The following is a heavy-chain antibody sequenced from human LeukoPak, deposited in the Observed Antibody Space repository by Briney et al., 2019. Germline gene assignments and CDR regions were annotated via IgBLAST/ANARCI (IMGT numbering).Heavy chain of an antibody. V-gene: IGHV3-48*03. D-gene: IGHD4-17*01. CDR1: GFTFSSYE. CDR2: ISSSGSTI. CDR3: ARESKGRSKIDY. J-gene: IGHJ4*02. Sequence: PGGSLRLSCAASGFTFSSYEMNWVRQAPGKGLEWVSYISSSGSTIYYADSVKGRFTISRDNANKSLYLQMNSLRAEDTSVYYCARESKGRSKIDYCGQGTLVTVSS.